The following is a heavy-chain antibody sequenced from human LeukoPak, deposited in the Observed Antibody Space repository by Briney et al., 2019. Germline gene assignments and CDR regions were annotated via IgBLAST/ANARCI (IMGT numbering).Heavy chain of an antibody. CDR1: GFTFSSYA. J-gene: IGHJ3*02. D-gene: IGHD3-22*01. V-gene: IGHV3-30-3*01. Sequence: GGSLRLSCAASGFTFSSYAMHWVRQAPGKGLEWVAVISYDGSNKYYADSVKGRFTISRDNSKNTLYLQMNSLRAEDTAVYYCALVIGVVTAGDPFDIWGQGTMVTVSS. CDR3: ALVIGVVTAGDPFDI. CDR2: ISYDGSNK.